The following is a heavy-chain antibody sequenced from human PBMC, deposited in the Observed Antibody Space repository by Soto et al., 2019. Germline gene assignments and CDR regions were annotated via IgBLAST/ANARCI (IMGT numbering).Heavy chain of an antibody. V-gene: IGHV4-39*01. CDR2: ICYSGST. J-gene: IGHJ6*02. D-gene: IGHD2-15*01. Sequence: QLQLQESGPGLVKPSETLSLTCTVSGGSISSSSYYWGWIRQPPGKGLEWIGSICYSGSTYYNPPLKSRITISVDTSKNHFCLRLSSVTAADTAVYYCARQGRYCSGGSCYFHYYYGMDVWGQGTTVTVSS. CDR1: GGSISSSSYY. CDR3: ARQGRYCSGGSCYFHYYYGMDV.